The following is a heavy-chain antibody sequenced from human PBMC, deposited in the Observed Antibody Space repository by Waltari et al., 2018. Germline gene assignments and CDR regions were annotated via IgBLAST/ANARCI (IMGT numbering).Heavy chain of an antibody. D-gene: IGHD6-13*01. Sequence: EVQLVESGGGLVKPGGSLRLSCAASGFTFSNAWMSWVRQAPGKGLEWVGRIKSKTEGGTTNYDAPVKGRFTISRDDSKNTLYLQMNSLKTEDTAVYYCTTDRVSSSWPDFDYWGQGTLVTVSS. CDR2: IKSKTEGGTT. J-gene: IGHJ4*02. CDR1: GFTFSNAW. V-gene: IGHV3-15*01. CDR3: TTDRVSSSWPDFDY.